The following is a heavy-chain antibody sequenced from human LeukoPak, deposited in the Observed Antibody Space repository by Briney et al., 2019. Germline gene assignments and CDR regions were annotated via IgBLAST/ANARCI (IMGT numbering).Heavy chain of an antibody. CDR3: ARAWPWYYFDY. D-gene: IGHD2-8*02. V-gene: IGHV1-18*01. J-gene: IGHJ4*02. CDR2: ISTYNGNT. Sequence: ASVTVSCKASGYTFTSYGISWVRHAPRQGLEWMGWISTYNGNTNYAQKLQGRVTMTTHTSTSTAYVVLRSLRSDDTAVYYCARAWPWYYFDYWGQGTLVTVSS. CDR1: GYTFTSYG.